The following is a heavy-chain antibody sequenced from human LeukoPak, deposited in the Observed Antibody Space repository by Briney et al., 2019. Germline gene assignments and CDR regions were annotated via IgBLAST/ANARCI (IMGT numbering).Heavy chain of an antibody. D-gene: IGHD2-15*01. J-gene: IGHJ4*02. CDR2: INHTGST. V-gene: IGHV4-34*01. CDR3: ARVGGTDIVVVVAATTYYFDY. Sequence: SETLSLTCAVYGGSFSGYYWSWIRQPPGKGLEWIGEINHTGSTNYNPSLKSRVTISVDTSKNQFSLKLSSVTAADTAVYYCARVGGTDIVVVVAATTYYFDYWGQGTLVTVSS. CDR1: GGSFSGYY.